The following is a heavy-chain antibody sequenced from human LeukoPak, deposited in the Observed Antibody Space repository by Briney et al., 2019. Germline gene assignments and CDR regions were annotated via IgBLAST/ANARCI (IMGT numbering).Heavy chain of an antibody. Sequence: EASVKVSCRASGGTFSSYAISRGRQAPGQGPEWMGGIIPIFGTANYAQTFQGRVTITADESTSTAYMELSSLRSEDTAVYYCASGTGCSSTSCYGSASFDYWGQGTLVTVSS. D-gene: IGHD2-2*01. CDR1: GGTFSSYA. J-gene: IGHJ4*02. CDR3: ASGTGCSSTSCYGSASFDY. CDR2: IIPIFGTA. V-gene: IGHV1-69*13.